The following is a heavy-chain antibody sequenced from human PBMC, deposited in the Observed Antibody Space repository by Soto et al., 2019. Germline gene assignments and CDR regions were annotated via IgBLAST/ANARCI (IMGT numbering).Heavy chain of an antibody. CDR2: INHSGST. CDR1: GGSFSGYY. J-gene: IGHJ4*02. V-gene: IGHV4-34*01. D-gene: IGHD5-18*01. CDR3: ARMGHSYGHDY. Sequence: SETLSLTCAVYGGSFSGYYWSWIRQPPGKGLEWIGEINHSGSTNYNPSLKSRVTISVDTSKNQFSLKLSSVTAADTAVYYCARMGHSYGHDYWGQGTLVTVSS.